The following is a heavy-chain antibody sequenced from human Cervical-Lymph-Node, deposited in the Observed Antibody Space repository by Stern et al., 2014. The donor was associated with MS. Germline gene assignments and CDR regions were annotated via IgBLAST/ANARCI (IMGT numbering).Heavy chain of an antibody. J-gene: IGHJ3*01. CDR1: GGSLSSNP. CDR3: ARDGILQTVDAFDL. V-gene: IGHV1-69*06. CDR2: IIPIFDSL. Sequence: QVQLVQSGAEVKSPGSSVKISCKASGGSLSSNPVSWVRQAPGQGLEWMGGIIPIFDSLNYSQKFGGRLTIIADKSTSTTYMELSSLRSEDTAIYYCARDGILQTVDAFDLWGQGTMVTVSS. D-gene: IGHD2-21*01.